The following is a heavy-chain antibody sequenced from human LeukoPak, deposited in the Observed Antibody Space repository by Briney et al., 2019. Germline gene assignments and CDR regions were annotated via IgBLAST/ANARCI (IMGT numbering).Heavy chain of an antibody. D-gene: IGHD2-15*01. J-gene: IGHJ3*02. Sequence: PGESLKISCKASGYSFISYWIGWVRQMPGKGLEWMGIIYPGDSDTKYSPSFQGQVTISADKSISTAYLQWSSLKASDSAMFYCARPSQGYCAGGNCYSMAFDIWGQGTMVTVSS. CDR3: ARPSQGYCAGGNCYSMAFDI. V-gene: IGHV5-51*01. CDR1: GYSFISYW. CDR2: IYPGDSDT.